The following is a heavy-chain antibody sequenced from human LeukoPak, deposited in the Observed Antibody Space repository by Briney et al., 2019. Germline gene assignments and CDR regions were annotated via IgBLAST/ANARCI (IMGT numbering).Heavy chain of an antibody. V-gene: IGHV4-34*01. D-gene: IGHD1-14*01. CDR1: GGSFSGYY. CDR3: AREGFGNLDY. CDR2: INHSGST. Sequence: SETLSLTCAVYGGSFSGYYWSWIRQPPGRGLEWIGEINHSGSTNYNPSLKSRVTISVDTSKNQFSLKLSSVTAADTAVYYCAREGFGNLDYWGQGTLVTVSS. J-gene: IGHJ4*02.